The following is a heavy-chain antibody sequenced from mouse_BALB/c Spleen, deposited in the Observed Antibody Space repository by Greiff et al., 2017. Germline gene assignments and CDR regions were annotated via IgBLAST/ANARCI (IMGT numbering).Heavy chain of an antibody. J-gene: IGHJ3*01. CDR1: GFTFSSFG. CDR2: ISSGSSTI. D-gene: IGHD1-2*01. CDR3: ARFGNYYGS. Sequence: VQRVESGGGLVQPGGSRKLSCAASGFTFSSFGMHWVRQAPEKGLEWVAYISSGSSTIYYADTVKGRFTISRDNPKNTLFLQMTSLRSEDTAMYYCARFGNYYGSWGQGTLVTVSA. V-gene: IGHV5-17*02.